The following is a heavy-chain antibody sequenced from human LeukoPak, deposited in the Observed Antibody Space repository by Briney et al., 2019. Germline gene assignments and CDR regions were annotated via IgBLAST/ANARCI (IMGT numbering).Heavy chain of an antibody. Sequence: GRSLRLSCAACGFTFSSYDMHWVRQATGKGLEWVSAIGTAGDTYYPGSVKGQFTISRENAKNSLYLQMNSLRAGDTAVYYCARLRIQLSLGRYMDVWGKGTTVTISS. CDR1: GFTFSSYD. V-gene: IGHV3-13*03. CDR2: IGTAGDT. J-gene: IGHJ6*03. D-gene: IGHD5-18*01. CDR3: ARLRIQLSLGRYMDV.